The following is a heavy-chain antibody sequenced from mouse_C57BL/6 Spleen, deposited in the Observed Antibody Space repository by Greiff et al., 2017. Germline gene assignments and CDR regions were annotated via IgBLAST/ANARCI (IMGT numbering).Heavy chain of an antibody. V-gene: IGHV10-1*01. CDR1: GFSFNTYA. J-gene: IGHJ1*03. Sequence: EVQLVESGGGLVQPKGSLKLSCAASGFSFNTYAMNWVRQAPGKGLEWVARIRSKSNNYATYYADSVKDRFTISRDDSESMLYLQMNNLKTEDTAMYYCVRQYYGSSYGYFDVWGTGTTVTVSS. D-gene: IGHD1-1*01. CDR2: IRSKSNNYAT. CDR3: VRQYYGSSYGYFDV.